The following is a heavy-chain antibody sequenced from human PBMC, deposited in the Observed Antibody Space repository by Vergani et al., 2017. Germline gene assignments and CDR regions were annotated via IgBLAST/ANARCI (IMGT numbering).Heavy chain of an antibody. CDR1: GGTFSSYA. J-gene: IGHJ6*02. V-gene: IGHV1-2*02. CDR3: ASFGSTSSYYYYYYGMDV. Sequence: QVQLVQSGAEVKKPGSSVKVSCKASGGTFSSYAISWVRQAPGQGLEWMGRIIPNSGGTNYAQKFQGRVTMTRDTSISTAYMELSRLRSDDTAVYYCASFGSTSSYYYYYYGMDVWGQGTTVTVSS. CDR2: IIPNSGGT. D-gene: IGHD2-2*01.